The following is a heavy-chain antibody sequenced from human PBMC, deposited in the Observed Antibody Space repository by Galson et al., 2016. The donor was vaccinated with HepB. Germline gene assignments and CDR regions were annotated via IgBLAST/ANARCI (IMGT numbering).Heavy chain of an antibody. CDR3: PKISLVGYNSGWGGSFDI. J-gene: IGHJ3*02. D-gene: IGHD6-19*01. V-gene: IGHV3-23*01. CDR2: IRGSGTGT. Sequence: SLRLSCAASGFSISIYSMNWVRQAPGKGLEWVSAIRGSGTGTSYTDSVKGRFTISRDNSKNTLYLQMNSLRAEDAAVYYCPKISLVGYNSGWGGSFDIWGRGTMVTVSS. CDR1: GFSISIYS.